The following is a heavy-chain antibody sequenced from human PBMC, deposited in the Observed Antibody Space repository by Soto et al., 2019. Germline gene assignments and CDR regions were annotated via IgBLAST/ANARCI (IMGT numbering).Heavy chain of an antibody. D-gene: IGHD3-10*01. Sequence: QAQLLQSGAEVKKPAASVRVSCKASGYTFTTYPLHWLRQAPGQRLEWMGWINSGNGDTKYSQTFQGRVTITSDTSASTAYMELSSLRSEDTAVYYCTRDPGRSWFDPWGQGTLVTVSS. CDR1: GYTFTTYP. J-gene: IGHJ5*02. CDR2: INSGNGDT. V-gene: IGHV1-3*01. CDR3: TRDPGRSWFDP.